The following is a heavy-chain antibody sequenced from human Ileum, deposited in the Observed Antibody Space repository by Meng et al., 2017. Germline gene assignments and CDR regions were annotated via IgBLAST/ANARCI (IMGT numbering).Heavy chain of an antibody. CDR1: GGSLTDYY. CDR2: INHGGNT. Sequence: QGQLQQWGAELLKPSENRSLTCAVYGGSLTDYYWSWIRQTPGKGLEWIGEINHGGNTNYNPSLKSRVTISIDTSRDQFSLKLTSVTAADTAVYYCARVELRGDTRDSCGLDHWGQGTLVTVSS. D-gene: IGHD3-22*01. J-gene: IGHJ4*02. V-gene: IGHV4-34*01. CDR3: ARVELRGDTRDSCGLDH.